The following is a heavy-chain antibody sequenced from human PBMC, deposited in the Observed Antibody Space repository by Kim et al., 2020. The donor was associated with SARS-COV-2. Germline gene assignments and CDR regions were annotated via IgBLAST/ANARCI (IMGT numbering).Heavy chain of an antibody. Sequence: YYADSVKGRFTISRDNSKNTLYLQMNSLRAEDTAVYYCARDLLGSGDLDYWAREPWSPSPQ. V-gene: IGHV3-30*01. J-gene: IGHJ4*02. D-gene: IGHD3-10*01. CDR3: ARDLLGSGDLDY.